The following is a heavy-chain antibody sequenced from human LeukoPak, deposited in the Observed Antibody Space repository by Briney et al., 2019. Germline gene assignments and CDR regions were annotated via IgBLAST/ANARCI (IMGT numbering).Heavy chain of an antibody. CDR3: AKDRVVGSSWYYFDY. CDR2: ISGSGGST. V-gene: IGHV3-23*01. D-gene: IGHD6-13*01. Sequence: PGGSLRLSCAASGFTFSSYAMSWVRQAPGQGLEWVSAISGSGGSTYYADSVKGRFTISRDNSKNTLYLQMNSLRAEHTAVYYCAKDRVVGSSWYYFDYWGQGTLVTVSS. CDR1: GFTFSSYA. J-gene: IGHJ4*02.